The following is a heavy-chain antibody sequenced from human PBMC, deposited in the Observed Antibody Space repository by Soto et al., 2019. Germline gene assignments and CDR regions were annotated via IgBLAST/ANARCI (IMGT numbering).Heavy chain of an antibody. V-gene: IGHV3-15*01. J-gene: IGHJ4*02. CDR3: AIGTPGVGRGEYEK. CDR1: GITFRGAW. CDR2: VKTAGTT. D-gene: IGHD1-26*01. Sequence: EVQVVQSGGGFVEPGQSLTLSCAVSGITFRGAWMGWVRQAPGRGLEWVGHVKTAGTTDYAAPVSGRFVLSRDDSNDMGFLQMYMPKIEDTAVYYCAIGTPGVGRGEYEKWGQGTLVTVSS.